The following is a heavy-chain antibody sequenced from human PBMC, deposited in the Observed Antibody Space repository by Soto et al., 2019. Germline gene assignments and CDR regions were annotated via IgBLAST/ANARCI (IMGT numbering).Heavy chain of an antibody. J-gene: IGHJ4*02. CDR2: IIPILGIA. Sequence: SVKVSCKASGGTFSIYTISWVLQAPGQGLEWMGRIIPILGIANYAQKFQGRVTITADKSTSTAYMELSSLRSEDTAVYCCASWEDSVAGPRYFDYWGQGTLVTVSS. CDR3: ASWEDSVAGPRYFDY. V-gene: IGHV1-69*02. CDR1: GGTFSIYT. D-gene: IGHD6-19*01.